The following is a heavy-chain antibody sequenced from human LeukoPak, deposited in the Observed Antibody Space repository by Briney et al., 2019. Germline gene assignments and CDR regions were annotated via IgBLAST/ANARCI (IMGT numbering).Heavy chain of an antibody. CDR2: ISAYNGNT. Sequence: GASVKVSCKASGYTFTSYGISWVRQAPGQGLEWMGWISAYNGNTNYAQKLQGRVTITTDTSTSAAYMELGSLTSDDTAVYYCARGSSGYYYVPDYWGQGTLVTVSS. CDR3: ARGSSGYYYVPDY. D-gene: IGHD3-22*01. CDR1: GYTFTSYG. J-gene: IGHJ4*02. V-gene: IGHV1-18*01.